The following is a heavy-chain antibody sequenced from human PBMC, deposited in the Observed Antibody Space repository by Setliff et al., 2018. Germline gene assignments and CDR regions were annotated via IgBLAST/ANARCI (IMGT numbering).Heavy chain of an antibody. V-gene: IGHV4-61*09. J-gene: IGHJ5*02. CDR2: ILSSGGI. D-gene: IGHD6-13*01. CDR1: GASISSGSNY. Sequence: SETLSLTCSVSGASISSGSNYWSWIRQPAGKGVEWIGHILSSGGINYNPSLKNRVSISLDTSKNQFSLNLNSVTAADTAVYFCARDTPHDPVSSNWYRNWFDPWGQGILVTVSS. CDR3: ARDTPHDPVSSNWYRNWFDP.